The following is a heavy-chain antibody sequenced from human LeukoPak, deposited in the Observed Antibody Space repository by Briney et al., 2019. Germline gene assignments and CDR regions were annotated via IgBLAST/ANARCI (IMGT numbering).Heavy chain of an antibody. J-gene: IGHJ6*03. CDR3: XXXXXXXARGYYYYYMDV. CDR2: IKPNNGVT. CDR1: GYTFIGYY. D-gene: IGHD6-6*01. Sequence: ASVKVSCKASGYTFIGYYMHWVRQAPGQGLEWMGWIKPNNGVTNYAQKFQGRVTMTRDTSISTAYMELRRLRSDDTAVYYCXXXXXXXARGYYYYYMDVWGKGTTVTVSS. V-gene: IGHV1-2*02.